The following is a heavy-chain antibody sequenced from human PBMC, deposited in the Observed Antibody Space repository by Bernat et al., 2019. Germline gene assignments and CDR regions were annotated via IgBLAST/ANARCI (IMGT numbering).Heavy chain of an antibody. CDR3: ASQKYMDV. V-gene: IGHV3-48*02. CDR1: GCTFSTDR. J-gene: IGHJ6*03. Sequence: VQLVESGGGLVKPGGSLRLSCAASGCTFSTDRMNWVRQAPGKGLEWVSYISSSSSTIYYAASVKGRFTISRYNAKSSLYLHMNSLRDEDAAVYYCASQKYMDVWGKGTTVTVSS. CDR2: ISSSSSTI.